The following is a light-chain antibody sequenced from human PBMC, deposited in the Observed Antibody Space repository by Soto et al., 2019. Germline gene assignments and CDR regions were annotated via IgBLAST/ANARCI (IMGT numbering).Light chain of an antibody. J-gene: IGLJ3*02. CDR1: NSDVGSHNF. CDR3: CSLTNGATWV. CDR2: EAS. Sequence: QSALTQPASVSGSPGQSITISCTGTNSDVGSHNFVSWYQQYPGKAPKLLIYEASKRPSGLSNRFSGSKSGNTASLTISGLQHGDEADYYCCSLTNGATWVFGGGTKLTVL. V-gene: IGLV2-23*01.